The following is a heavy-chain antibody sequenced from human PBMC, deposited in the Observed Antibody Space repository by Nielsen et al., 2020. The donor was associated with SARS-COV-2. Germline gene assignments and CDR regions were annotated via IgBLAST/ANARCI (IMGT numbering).Heavy chain of an antibody. CDR2: INHSGST. CDR3: ARGLYYYDSSGYWQVYYYYMDV. V-gene: IGHV4-34*01. J-gene: IGHJ6*03. Sequence: WIRQPPGKGLEWIGEINHSGSTNYNPSLKSRVTISVDTSKNQFSLKLSSVTAADTAVYYCARGLYYYDSSGYWQVYYYYMDVGGKGTTVPSP. D-gene: IGHD3-22*01.